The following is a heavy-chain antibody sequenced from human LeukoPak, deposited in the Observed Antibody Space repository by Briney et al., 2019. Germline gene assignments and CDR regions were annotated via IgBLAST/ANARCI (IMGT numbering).Heavy chain of an antibody. D-gene: IGHD3-3*01. CDR2: INHSGST. V-gene: IGHV4-34*01. CDR3: ARGPTQYDFWSGYSTPFDY. J-gene: IGHJ4*02. CDR1: GGSFSVYY. Sequence: SETLSLTCAVYGGSFSVYYWSWIRQPPGKGLEWIGEINHSGSTNYNPSLKSRVTISVDTSKNQFSLKLSSVTAADTAVYYCARGPTQYDFWSGYSTPFDYWGQGTLVTVSS.